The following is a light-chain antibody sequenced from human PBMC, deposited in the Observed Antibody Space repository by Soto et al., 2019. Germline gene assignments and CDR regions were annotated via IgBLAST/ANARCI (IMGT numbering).Light chain of an antibody. CDR3: SSYTGSHDV. V-gene: IGLV2-14*01. J-gene: IGLJ1*01. Sequence: QSALTQPASVSGSPGQSITISCNGTSSDVGGYNCVSWYQQHPGKAPKVMIYDVSNRPSGVSNRFSGSKSGNTASLTISGLQAEDEADYYCSSYTGSHDVFETGTKLTVL. CDR1: SSDVGGYNC. CDR2: DVS.